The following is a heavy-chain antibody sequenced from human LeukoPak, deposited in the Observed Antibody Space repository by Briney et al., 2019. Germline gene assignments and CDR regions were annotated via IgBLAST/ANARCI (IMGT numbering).Heavy chain of an antibody. CDR2: INPNSGGT. CDR3: ARIPLRYCSGGSCWGVFDY. D-gene: IGHD2-15*01. V-gene: IGHV1-2*02. J-gene: IGHJ4*02. Sequence: EASVKVSCKASGYTFTGYYMHWVRQAPGQGLEWMGWINPNSGGTNYAQKFQGRVTMTSDTSISTAYMELSRLRSDDTAVYCCARIPLRYCSGGSCWGVFDYWGQGTLVTVSS. CDR1: GYTFTGYY.